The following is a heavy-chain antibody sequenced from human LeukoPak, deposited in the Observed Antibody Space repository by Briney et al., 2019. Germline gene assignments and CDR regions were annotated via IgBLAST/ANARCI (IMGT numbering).Heavy chain of an antibody. Sequence: GGSLRLSCAASGFTFSSYAMSWVRQAPGKGLEWVSAISGSGGSTYYADSVKGRFTISRDNSKNTLYLQMNSLRAEDTAVYYCAKTPYDSSGYYSPPIFAFDIWGQGTMVTVSS. D-gene: IGHD3-22*01. V-gene: IGHV3-23*01. CDR1: GFTFSSYA. CDR2: ISGSGGST. J-gene: IGHJ3*02. CDR3: AKTPYDSSGYYSPPIFAFDI.